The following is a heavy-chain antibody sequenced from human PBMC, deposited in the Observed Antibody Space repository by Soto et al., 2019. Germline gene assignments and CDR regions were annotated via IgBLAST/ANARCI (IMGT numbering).Heavy chain of an antibody. D-gene: IGHD1-1*01. Sequence: GGSLRLSCAASGFTFSGYAMSWVRQAPGKGLEWVSSISASGDSTYCADFVKGRFTISRDNSKNTLFLQLNILGLDDTAVYFCVEPGAYWTRWGQGTLVTVSS. CDR1: GFTFSGYA. J-gene: IGHJ4*02. V-gene: IGHV3-23*01. CDR2: ISASGDST. CDR3: VEPGAYWTR.